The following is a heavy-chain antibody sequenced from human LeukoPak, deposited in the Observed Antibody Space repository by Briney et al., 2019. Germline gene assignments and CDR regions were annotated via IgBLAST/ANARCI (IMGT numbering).Heavy chain of an antibody. Sequence: SETLSLTCTVSGGSIRSSSDYWGWIRQPPGKGLEWIGSIYLSGRTYYNPSLKSRVTISVDTSKNQFSLRLNSVTAADTAVYYCARSLRGGYYFTGDYWGQGTLVTVSS. CDR1: GGSIRSSSDY. J-gene: IGHJ4*02. V-gene: IGHV4-39*01. D-gene: IGHD3-22*01. CDR3: ARSLRGGYYFTGDY. CDR2: IYLSGRT.